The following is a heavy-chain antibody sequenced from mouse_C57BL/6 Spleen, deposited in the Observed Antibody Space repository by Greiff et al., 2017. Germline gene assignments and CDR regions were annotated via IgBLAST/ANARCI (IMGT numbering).Heavy chain of an antibody. CDR3: ARVPVARYFDV. CDR1: GYSITSGYY. CDR2: ISYDGSN. J-gene: IGHJ1*03. Sequence: EVKVEESGPGLVKPSQSLSLTCSVTGYSITSGYYWNWIRQFPGNKLEWMGYISYDGSNNYNPSLKNRISITRDTSKNQFFLKLNSVTTEDTATYYCARVPVARYFDVWGTGTTVTVSS. V-gene: IGHV3-6*01. D-gene: IGHD1-1*01.